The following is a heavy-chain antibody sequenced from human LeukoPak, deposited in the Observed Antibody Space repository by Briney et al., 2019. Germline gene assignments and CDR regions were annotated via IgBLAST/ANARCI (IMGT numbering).Heavy chain of an antibody. D-gene: IGHD6-13*01. CDR2: ISENGGTT. CDR1: GFTFSSYA. CDR3: AKDYGPKQLVFFDS. J-gene: IGHJ4*02. Sequence: GSLRLSCAASGFTFSSYALSWVGQAPGKGLEWVSGISENGGTTFYEDSVKGRFTITRDNSKNTLDVQMNSLRGEDTAVYYCAKDYGPKQLVFFDSWGQGTLVTVSS. V-gene: IGHV3-23*01.